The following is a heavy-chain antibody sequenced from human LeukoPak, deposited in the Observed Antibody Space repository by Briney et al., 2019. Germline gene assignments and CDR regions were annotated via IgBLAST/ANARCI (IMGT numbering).Heavy chain of an antibody. D-gene: IGHD2-15*01. CDR3: ARASLARGTPFYFGMDV. CDR1: GGTFSSYS. CDR2: IIPIFGTA. J-gene: IGHJ6*02. Sequence: SVKVSCKASGGTFSSYSISWVRQAPGQGLEWMGGIIPIFGTANYAQNFQGRVTITADESSSTAFMELSSLRSEDTAVYYCARASLARGTPFYFGMDVWGQGTTVIVSS. V-gene: IGHV1-69*13.